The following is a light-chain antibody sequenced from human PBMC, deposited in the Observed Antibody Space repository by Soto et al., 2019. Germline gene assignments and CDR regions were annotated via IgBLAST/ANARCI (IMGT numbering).Light chain of an antibody. J-gene: IGLJ1*01. CDR3: SSYTSSNNFYV. Sequence: QSVLTKPASVSVSPGQSITISCTGTSSDVGGYNYVSWYQQHPGKAPKLMIYEVTNRPSGVSNRFSGSKSGNTASLTISGLQAEDEADYYCSSYTSSNNFYVFGTGTKVTVL. CDR1: SSDVGGYNY. CDR2: EVT. V-gene: IGLV2-14*01.